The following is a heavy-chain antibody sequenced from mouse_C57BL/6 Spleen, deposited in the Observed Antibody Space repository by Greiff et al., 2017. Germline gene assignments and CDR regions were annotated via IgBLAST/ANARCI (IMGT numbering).Heavy chain of an antibody. V-gene: IGHV1-9*01. D-gene: IGHD1-1*01. CDR1: GYTFTGYW. J-gene: IGHJ3*01. Sequence: QVQLQQSGAELMKPGASVKLSCKATGYTFTGYWIEWVKQRPGHGLEWIGEILPGSGSTNYNEKFKGKATFTADTSSNTAYMQLSSLTTEDSAIXYCARKGKLPVSARFAYWGQGTLVTVSA. CDR3: ARKGKLPVSARFAY. CDR2: ILPGSGST.